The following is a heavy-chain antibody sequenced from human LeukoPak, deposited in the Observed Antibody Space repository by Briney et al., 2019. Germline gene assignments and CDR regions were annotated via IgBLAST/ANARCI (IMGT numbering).Heavy chain of an antibody. CDR2: IYYSGST. Sequence: VKPSETLSLTCTVSGGSISSSSYYWGWIRQRPGKGLEWIGSIYYSGSTYYNPSLKSRVTISVDTSKNQFSLKLSSVTAADTAVYYCARPYYYDSRIDPWGQGTLVTVSS. CDR3: ARPYYYDSRIDP. V-gene: IGHV4-39*07. CDR1: GGSISSSSYY. J-gene: IGHJ5*02. D-gene: IGHD3-22*01.